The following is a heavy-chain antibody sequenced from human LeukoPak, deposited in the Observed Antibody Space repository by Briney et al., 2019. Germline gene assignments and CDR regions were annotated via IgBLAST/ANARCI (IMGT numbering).Heavy chain of an antibody. V-gene: IGHV4-39*02. CDR3: ARDPLPLDY. J-gene: IGHJ4*02. CDR1: GGSIRSSHYY. Sequence: SETLSLTCTVSGGSIRSSHYYWGWIRQPPGKGLEWIGSIYDSGSTYYNPSLKSRVTISVDTSKNQFSLKLNSVTAADTAVYYCARDPLPLDYWGQGTLVTVSS. CDR2: IYDSGST.